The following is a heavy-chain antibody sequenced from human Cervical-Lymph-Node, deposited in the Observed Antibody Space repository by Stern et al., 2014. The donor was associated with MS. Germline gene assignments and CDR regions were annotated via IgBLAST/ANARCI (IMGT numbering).Heavy chain of an antibody. CDR2: IIPIFGTA. CDR3: ARVSPFVRRGVHNYYYYGMDV. V-gene: IGHV1-69*01. D-gene: IGHD3-10*01. CDR1: GGTFSSYA. J-gene: IGHJ6*02. Sequence: QVQLLQPGAEVKKPGSSVKVSCKASGGTFSSYAISWVRQAPGQGLEWMGGIIPIFGTANYAQKFQGRVTITADESTSTAYMELSSLRSEDTAVYYCARVSPFVRRGVHNYYYYGMDVWGQGTTVTVSS.